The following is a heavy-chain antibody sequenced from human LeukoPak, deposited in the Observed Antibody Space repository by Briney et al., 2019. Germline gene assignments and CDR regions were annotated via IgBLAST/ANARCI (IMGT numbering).Heavy chain of an antibody. V-gene: IGHV3-74*03. CDR1: GFIFSREW. Sequence: PTGGSLRLSCAASGFIFSREWMHWVRQAPGRGLVWVSRVNTDGSSTVYADSVKGRFTISRDNAKNTLYLQMNSLRAEDTAVYYCATVAVAALDYWGQGTLVTVSS. CDR2: VNTDGSST. D-gene: IGHD6-19*01. J-gene: IGHJ4*02. CDR3: ATVAVAALDY.